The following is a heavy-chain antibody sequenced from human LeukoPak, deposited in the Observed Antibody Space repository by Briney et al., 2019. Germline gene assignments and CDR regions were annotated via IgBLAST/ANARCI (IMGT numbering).Heavy chain of an antibody. Sequence: GESLKISCKGSGYSFTSYWIGWVRQMPGKGLEWMGIIYPGDSDTRYSPSFQGQVTLSADKSISTAYLQWSSLKASDTAMYYCASAGSSSSWYFGFDPWGQGTLVTVSS. CDR2: IYPGDSDT. CDR3: ASAGSSSSWYFGFDP. J-gene: IGHJ5*02. CDR1: GYSFTSYW. D-gene: IGHD6-13*01. V-gene: IGHV5-51*01.